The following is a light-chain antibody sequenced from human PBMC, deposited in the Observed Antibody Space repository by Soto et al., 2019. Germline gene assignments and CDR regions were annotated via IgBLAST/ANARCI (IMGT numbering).Light chain of an antibody. J-gene: IGLJ1*01. CDR3: SSYTSSRGV. Sequence: LTQPPSASGSPGQSVTISCTGTSSDVGGYNYVSWYQQHPGKAPKLMIYDVSNRPSGVSNRFSGSKSGNTASLTISGLQAEDEADYYCSSYTSSRGVFGTGTKVTVL. CDR2: DVS. V-gene: IGLV2-14*01. CDR1: SSDVGGYNY.